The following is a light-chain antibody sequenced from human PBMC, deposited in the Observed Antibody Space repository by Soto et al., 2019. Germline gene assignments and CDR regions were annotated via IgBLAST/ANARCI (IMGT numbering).Light chain of an antibody. J-gene: IGKJ5*01. Sequence: EIVSTQSPGTLSLSPGERATLSCRASQSISSNYLAWYQQKPGQAPRLLTHGASSRATGIPDRFSGSGSGTDFTLTISRLEPEDFAIYYCQQRSNWITFGQGTRLEIK. CDR1: QSISSNY. CDR2: GAS. CDR3: QQRSNWIT. V-gene: IGKV3D-20*02.